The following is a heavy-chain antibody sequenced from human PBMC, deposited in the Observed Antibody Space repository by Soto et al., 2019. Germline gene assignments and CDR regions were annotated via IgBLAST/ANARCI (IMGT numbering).Heavy chain of an antibody. Sequence: KPSETLSLTCTVSGGSISSGGYYWSWIRQHPGKGLEGIGYIYYSGSTYYNPSLKSRITISVDTSKNQFSLKLSSVTAADTAVYYCARDHSGYDLESGVSYYYGMDVWGQGTTVTVSS. CDR3: ARDHSGYDLESGVSYYYGMDV. CDR2: IYYSGST. CDR1: GGSISSGGYY. J-gene: IGHJ6*02. V-gene: IGHV4-31*03. D-gene: IGHD5-12*01.